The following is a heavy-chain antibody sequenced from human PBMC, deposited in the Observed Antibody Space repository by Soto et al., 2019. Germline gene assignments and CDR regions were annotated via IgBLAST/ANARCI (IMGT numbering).Heavy chain of an antibody. CDR3: ARTSIAARKAPLDY. J-gene: IGHJ4*02. CDR1: GVSVSSNY. CDR2: IYSGGST. D-gene: IGHD6-6*01. Sequence: SMRLSCAASGVSVSSNYMSWFRKNPGKGLEWVSVIYSGGSTYYADSVKGRFTISRHNSKNTLYLQMNSLRAEDTAVYYCARTSIAARKAPLDYWGQGTLVTVSS. V-gene: IGHV3-53*04.